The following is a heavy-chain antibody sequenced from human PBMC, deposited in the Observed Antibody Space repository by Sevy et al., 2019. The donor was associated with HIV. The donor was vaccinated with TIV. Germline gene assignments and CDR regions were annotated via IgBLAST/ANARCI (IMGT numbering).Heavy chain of an antibody. D-gene: IGHD1-26*01. J-gene: IGHJ3*02. V-gene: IGHV1-69*13. Sequence: ASVKVSCKASGGTFSSYAISWVRQAPGQGLEWMGGIIPSFGTANYAQKFQGRVTITADESTSTAYMELSSLRSEDTALYYCARERGATDAFDIWGQGTMVTVSS. CDR3: ARERGATDAFDI. CDR1: GGTFSSYA. CDR2: IIPSFGTA.